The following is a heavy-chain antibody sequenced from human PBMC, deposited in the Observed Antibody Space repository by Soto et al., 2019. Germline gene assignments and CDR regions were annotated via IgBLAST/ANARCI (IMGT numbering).Heavy chain of an antibody. J-gene: IGHJ4*02. CDR2: ISSSSSTI. D-gene: IGHD6-6*01. V-gene: IGHV3-48*01. CDR1: GFTFSSYS. CDR3: ARVPEAGRPLFDY. Sequence: GGSLRLSCAASGFTFSSYSMNWVRQAPGKGLEWVSYISSSSSTIYYGDSVKGRFTISRDNSKNTLYLQLNSLRAEDTAVYYCARVPEAGRPLFDYWGQGALVTVSS.